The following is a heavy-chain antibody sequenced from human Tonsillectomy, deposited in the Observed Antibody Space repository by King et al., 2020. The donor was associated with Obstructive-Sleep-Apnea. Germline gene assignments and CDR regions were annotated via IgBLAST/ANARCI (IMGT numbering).Heavy chain of an antibody. CDR3: ARVNSTGDYNWFDP. D-gene: IGHD2-21*02. Sequence: QLQESGPGLVKPSGTLSLTCAVSGGSISRGNWWSWVRQSPGKGLEWIGEIYHSGSTNYNPSVKSRVTISVDKSKNQFSLKMSSVTAADTAVYYCARVNSTGDYNWFDPWGQGTLVTVSS. J-gene: IGHJ5*02. CDR1: GGSISRGNW. CDR2: IYHSGST. V-gene: IGHV4-4*02.